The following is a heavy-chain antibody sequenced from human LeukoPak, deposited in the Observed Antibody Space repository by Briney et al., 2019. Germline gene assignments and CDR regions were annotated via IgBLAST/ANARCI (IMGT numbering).Heavy chain of an antibody. J-gene: IGHJ4*02. Sequence: GGSLRLSCAASGMTFSSYWMLWVRQDPGKGLVWVSRISPDGSSISFADSVKDRFTISRDNAKNTLYLQMNSLRVEDTAVYYCATSGSFFRDWFDYWGQGTLVTVSS. D-gene: IGHD1-26*01. V-gene: IGHV3-74*01. CDR3: ATSGSFFRDWFDY. CDR2: ISPDGSSI. CDR1: GMTFSSYW.